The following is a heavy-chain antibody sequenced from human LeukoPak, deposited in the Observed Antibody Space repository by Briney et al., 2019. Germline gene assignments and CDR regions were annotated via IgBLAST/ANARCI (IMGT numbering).Heavy chain of an antibody. D-gene: IGHD3-10*01. CDR1: GGSISSSSYY. J-gene: IGHJ4*02. Sequence: SETLSLTCTVSGGSISSSSYYWGWIRQPPGKGLEWIGSIYYSGSTYYNPSLKSRVTISVDTSKNQFSLKLSSVTAADTAVYYCARAEPYYYGSGRYYFDYWGQGTLVTVSS. CDR2: IYYSGST. V-gene: IGHV4-39*07. CDR3: ARAEPYYYGSGRYYFDY.